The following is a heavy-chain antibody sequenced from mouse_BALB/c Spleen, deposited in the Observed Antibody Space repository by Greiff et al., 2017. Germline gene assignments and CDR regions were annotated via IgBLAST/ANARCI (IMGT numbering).Heavy chain of an antibody. D-gene: IGHD2-4*01. CDR1: GYAFTNYL. Sequence: VHLVESGAELVRPGTSVKVSCKASGYAFTNYLIEWVKQRPGQGLEWIGVINPGSGGTNYNEKFKGKATLTADKSSSTAYMQLSSLTSDDSAVYFCALYYDYDGEDYWGQGTSVTVSS. J-gene: IGHJ4*01. CDR3: ALYYDYDGEDY. CDR2: INPGSGGT. V-gene: IGHV1-54*01.